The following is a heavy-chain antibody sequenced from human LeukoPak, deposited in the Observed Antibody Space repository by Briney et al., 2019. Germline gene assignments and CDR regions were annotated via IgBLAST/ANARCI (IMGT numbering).Heavy chain of an antibody. D-gene: IGHD2-15*01. J-gene: IGHJ4*02. V-gene: IGHV1-2*02. Sequence: EASVTVSCKASGYTFTGYYMHWVRQAPGQGLEWMGWINPNSGGTNYAQKFQGRVTMTRDTSISTAYMELSRLRSDDTAVYYCARSSRDGRQWDIVVVSYFDYWGQGTLVTVSS. CDR1: GYTFTGYY. CDR2: INPNSGGT. CDR3: ARSSRDGRQWDIVVVSYFDY.